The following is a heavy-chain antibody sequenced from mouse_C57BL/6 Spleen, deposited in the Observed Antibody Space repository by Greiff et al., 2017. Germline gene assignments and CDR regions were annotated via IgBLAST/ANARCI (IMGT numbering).Heavy chain of an antibody. D-gene: IGHD1-1*01. CDR1: GYTFTDYY. J-gene: IGHJ2*01. V-gene: IGHV1-19*01. CDR2: INPYNGGT. CDR3: ARSGARGSAPDY. Sequence: VQLQQSGPVLVKPGASVKMSCKASGYTFTDYYMNWVKQSHGKSLEWIGVINPYNGGTSYNQKFKGKATLTVDKSSSTAYMELNSLTSEDSAVYYCARSGARGSAPDYWGQGTTLTVSS.